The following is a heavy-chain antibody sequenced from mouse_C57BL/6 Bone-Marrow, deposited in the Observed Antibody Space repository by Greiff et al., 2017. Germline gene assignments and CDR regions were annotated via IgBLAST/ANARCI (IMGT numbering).Heavy chain of an antibody. D-gene: IGHD1-1*01. CDR1: GYTFTSYG. V-gene: IGHV1-81*01. CDR3: ARCYYGSSHY. J-gene: IGHJ2*01. CDR2: IYPRSGNT. Sequence: QQSCTASGYTFTSYGISWVRQRTGQGLEWIGEIYPRSGNTYYNEKFKGKATLTADKSSSTAYMELRSLTSEDSAVYFCARCYYGSSHYWGQGTTLTVSS.